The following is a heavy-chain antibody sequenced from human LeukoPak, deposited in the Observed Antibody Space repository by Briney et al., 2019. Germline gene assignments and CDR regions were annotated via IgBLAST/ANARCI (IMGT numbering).Heavy chain of an antibody. CDR3: AKDGYSSGTNWFDP. J-gene: IGHJ5*02. CDR2: INHSGST. Sequence: PSETLSLTCAVYGGSFSGYYWSWIRQPPGKGLEWIGEINHSGSTNYNPSLKSRVTISVDTSKNQFSLKLSSVTAADTAVYYCAKDGYSSGTNWFDPWGQGTLVTVSS. CDR1: GGSFSGYY. D-gene: IGHD6-19*01. V-gene: IGHV4-34*01.